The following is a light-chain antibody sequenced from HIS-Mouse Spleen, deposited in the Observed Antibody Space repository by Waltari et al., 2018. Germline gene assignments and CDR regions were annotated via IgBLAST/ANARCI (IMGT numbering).Light chain of an antibody. CDR3: QAWDSSTVV. J-gene: IGLJ2*01. Sequence: SYELTQPPSVSVSPGQTASITCSGDKLGDKYACWYQQKPGQSPALVISQDSKRPSGFPERFSGSNSGNTATLTISGTQAMDESDYYCQAWDSSTVVFGGGTKLTVL. V-gene: IGLV3-1*01. CDR1: KLGDKY. CDR2: QDS.